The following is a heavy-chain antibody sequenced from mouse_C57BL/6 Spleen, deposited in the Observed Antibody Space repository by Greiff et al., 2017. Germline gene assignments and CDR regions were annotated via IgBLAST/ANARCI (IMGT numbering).Heavy chain of an antibody. Sequence: QVQLQQSGAELARPGASVKLSCKASGYTFTSYGISWVKQRPGQGLEWIGEIYPRSGNTYYNEKFKGKATLTADKSSSTAYMELRSLTSEDSAVYFCARGGDSSGYVNFFAYWGQGTLVTVSA. J-gene: IGHJ3*01. CDR3: ARGGDSSGYVNFFAY. D-gene: IGHD3-2*02. CDR2: IYPRSGNT. V-gene: IGHV1-81*01. CDR1: GYTFTSYG.